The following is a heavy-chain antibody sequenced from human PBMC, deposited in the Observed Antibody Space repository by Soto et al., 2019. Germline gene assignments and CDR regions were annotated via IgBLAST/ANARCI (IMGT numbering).Heavy chain of an antibody. Sequence: GASVKVSCKASGYTFTSYYLHWVRQAPGQGLEWMGWISAYNGNTNYAQKLQGRVTMTTDTSTSTAYMELRSLRSDDTAVYYCARFRGYCSSTSCYGFLSWFDPWGQGTLVTVSS. CDR3: ARFRGYCSSTSCYGFLSWFDP. CDR1: GYTFTSYY. J-gene: IGHJ5*02. CDR2: ISAYNGNT. V-gene: IGHV1-18*04. D-gene: IGHD2-2*01.